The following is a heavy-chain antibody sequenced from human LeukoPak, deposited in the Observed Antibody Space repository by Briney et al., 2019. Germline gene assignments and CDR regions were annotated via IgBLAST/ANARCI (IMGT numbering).Heavy chain of an antibody. CDR3: VRGYYDNGRYATYCVY. J-gene: IGHJ4*02. D-gene: IGHD3-22*01. Sequence: PGGSMRLSCAASGFTFGDYYMNWIRQAPGKWLEWVSYISSRGSTIYYADSVKGRFTISKDSAKNSLYLQMNSLRAEDRAVDSCVRGYYDNGRYATYCVYWVEETLDSVSS. V-gene: IGHV3-11*04. CDR1: GFTFGDYY. CDR2: ISSRGSTI.